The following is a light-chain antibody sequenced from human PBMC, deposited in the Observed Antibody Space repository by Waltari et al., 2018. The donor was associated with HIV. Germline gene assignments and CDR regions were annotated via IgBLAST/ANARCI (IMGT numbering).Light chain of an antibody. V-gene: IGLV2-14*03. CDR1: SNHLGGLNY. CDR3: CSYSSRSTVL. Sequence: HSVLTHPAPMSPSLAQSSTSSCLGSSNHLGGLNYVSWYQRCPAKAPPLFIYDVITRPSGVSGCLSGAKSGSAASLPTFGLQHDDEADYYCCSYSSRSTVLFGGGTRLIVL. J-gene: IGLJ2*01. CDR2: DVI.